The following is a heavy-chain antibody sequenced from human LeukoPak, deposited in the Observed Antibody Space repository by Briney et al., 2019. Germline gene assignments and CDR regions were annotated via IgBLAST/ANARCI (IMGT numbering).Heavy chain of an antibody. Sequence: GGTLRLSCAASGFTFSSYWMHWVRQAAGKGLVWVSRINSDGSSTSYADSVTGRFTISRDNAKNTLYLQMNSLRAEDTAVYYCARAYYDFWSGNDAFDIWGQGTIVTVSS. D-gene: IGHD3-3*01. V-gene: IGHV3-74*01. J-gene: IGHJ3*02. CDR2: INSDGSST. CDR3: ARAYYDFWSGNDAFDI. CDR1: GFTFSSYW.